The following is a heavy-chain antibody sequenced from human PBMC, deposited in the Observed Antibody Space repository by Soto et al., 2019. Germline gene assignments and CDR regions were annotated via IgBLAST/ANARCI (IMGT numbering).Heavy chain of an antibody. J-gene: IGHJ6*02. D-gene: IGHD1-7*01. V-gene: IGHV4-30-4*01. CDR3: ARAAGTTVGGTYYYYGMDV. CDR1: GGSISSGDYY. Sequence: SETLSLTCTVSGGSISSGDYYWSWIRQPPGKGLEWIGYIYYSGSTYYNPSLKSRVTISVDTSKNQFSLKLSSVTAADTAVYYCARAAGTTVGGTYYYYGMDVWGQGTTVTVS. CDR2: IYYSGST.